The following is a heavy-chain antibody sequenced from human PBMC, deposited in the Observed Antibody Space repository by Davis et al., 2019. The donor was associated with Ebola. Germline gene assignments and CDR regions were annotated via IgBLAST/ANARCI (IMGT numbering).Heavy chain of an antibody. CDR3: ARLWIQLWVPFDY. V-gene: IGHV3-64*04. D-gene: IGHD5-18*01. J-gene: IGHJ4*02. CDR1: GFTFSSYA. CDR2: ISSNGGST. Sequence: GESLKISCSASGFTFSSYAMHWVRQAPGKGLEYVSAISSNGGSTYYADSVKGRFTISRDNSKNTLYLQMNSLRAEDTAVYYCARLWIQLWVPFDYWGQGTLVTVSS.